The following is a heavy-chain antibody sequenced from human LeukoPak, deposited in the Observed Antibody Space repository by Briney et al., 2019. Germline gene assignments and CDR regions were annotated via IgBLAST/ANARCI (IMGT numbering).Heavy chain of an antibody. V-gene: IGHV3-21*01. Sequence: GGSLRLSCAAPGFTFSSYSMNWVRQAPGKGLEWVSSISSSSSYIYYADSVKGRFTISRDNSKNTLYLQMNSLRAEDTAVYYCARTLWYSSGWPTNPFDYWGQGTLVTVSS. CDR2: ISSSSSYI. J-gene: IGHJ4*02. D-gene: IGHD6-19*01. CDR3: ARTLWYSSGWPTNPFDY. CDR1: GFTFSSYS.